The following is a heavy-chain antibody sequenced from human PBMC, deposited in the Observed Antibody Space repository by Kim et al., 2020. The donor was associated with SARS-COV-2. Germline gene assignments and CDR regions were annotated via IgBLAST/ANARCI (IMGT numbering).Heavy chain of an antibody. CDR1: GGSFSGYY. V-gene: IGHV4-34*01. Sequence: SETLSLTCAVYGGSFSGYYWSWIRQPPGKGLEWIGEINHSGSTNYNPSLKSRVTISVDTSKNQFSLKLSSVTAAATAVYYCAREGAYYDFGSGYYNYYY. CDR2: INHSGST. D-gene: IGHD3-3*01. J-gene: IGHJ6*01. CDR3: AREGAYYDFGSGYYNYYY.